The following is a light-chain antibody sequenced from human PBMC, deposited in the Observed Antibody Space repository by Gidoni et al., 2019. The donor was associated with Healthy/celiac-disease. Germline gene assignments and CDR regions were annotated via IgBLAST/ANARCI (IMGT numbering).Light chain of an antibody. CDR3: CSYAGSYTFVV. Sequence: QSALTQPRPVSGSPGQSVTISCTGTSSDVGGYNYVSWYQQHPGKAPKLMIYDDSKRPSGVPDRFSGSKSGNTASLTISGLQAEDEADYYCCSYAGSYTFVVFGGGTKLTVL. CDR2: DDS. J-gene: IGLJ2*01. CDR1: SSDVGGYNY. V-gene: IGLV2-11*01.